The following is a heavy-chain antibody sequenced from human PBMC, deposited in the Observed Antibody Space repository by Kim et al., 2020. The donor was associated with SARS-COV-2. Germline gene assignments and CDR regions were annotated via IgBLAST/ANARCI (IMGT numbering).Heavy chain of an antibody. CDR2: ANYIGNS. Sequence: SETLSLTCTVSGGSLSSSSYYWGWIRQPHGQGLVWIRSANYIGNSNYNPSRKSRVTISVATSKNQFSLKLGSVTAAAAASYYCAGLQRYSSRCYFVCYY. J-gene: IGHJ6*01. CDR1: GGSLSSSSYY. D-gene: IGHD6-19*01. CDR3: AGLQRYSSRCYFVCYY. V-gene: IGHV4-39*01.